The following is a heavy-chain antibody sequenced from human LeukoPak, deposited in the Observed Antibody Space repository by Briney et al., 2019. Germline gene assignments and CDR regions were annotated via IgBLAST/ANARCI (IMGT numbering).Heavy chain of an antibody. CDR3: GRGDSNYYYGMDV. CDR1: GYTFTTYY. J-gene: IGHJ6*02. Sequence: ASVKVSCKASGYTFTTYYIHWVRQAPGQGPEWMGLIKPSDGTTIYAHNFQGRVTMTRGTSTSTVYMELSSLRSEDTAVYYCGRGDSNYYYGMDVWGQGTTVTVS. D-gene: IGHD2-21*02. CDR2: IKPSDGTT. V-gene: IGHV1-46*01.